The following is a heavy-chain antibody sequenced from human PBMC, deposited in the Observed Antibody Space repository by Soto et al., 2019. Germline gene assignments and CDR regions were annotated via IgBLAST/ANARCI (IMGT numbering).Heavy chain of an antibody. CDR3: ARAGGIIAAAGIRFDY. CDR2: IYYSGST. D-gene: IGHD6-13*01. J-gene: IGHJ4*02. Sequence: SETLSLSCTVSGGSISSGDYYWSWIRQPPGKGLEWIGYIYYSGSTYYNPSLKSRVTISVDTSKNQSSLKLSSVTAADTAVYYCARAGGIIAAAGIRFDYWGQGTLVTVS. V-gene: IGHV4-30-4*01. CDR1: GGSISSGDYY.